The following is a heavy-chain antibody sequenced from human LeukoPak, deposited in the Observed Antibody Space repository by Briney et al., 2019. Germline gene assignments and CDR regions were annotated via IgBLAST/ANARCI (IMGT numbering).Heavy chain of an antibody. J-gene: IGHJ4*02. CDR1: GSAFITYS. CDR2: ISSSSSYI. Sequence: PGGSLRPPCAAPGSAFITYSMTWVPQAPGKGLEWVSSISSSSSYIHYADSVKGRFTISRDNAKNSLYLQMNSLRAEDTAVYYCATIGDSRGYIPYFFDSWGQGTLVTVSS. D-gene: IGHD3-22*01. CDR3: ATIGDSRGYIPYFFDS. V-gene: IGHV3-21*01.